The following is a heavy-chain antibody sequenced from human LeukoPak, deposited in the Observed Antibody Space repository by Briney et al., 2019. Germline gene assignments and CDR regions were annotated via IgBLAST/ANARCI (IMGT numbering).Heavy chain of an antibody. CDR1: GFTFSSYG. V-gene: IGHV3-33*01. J-gene: IGHJ4*02. Sequence: SGGSLRLSCAASGFTFSSYGMHWVRQAPGKGLEWVAVIWYDGSNKYYADSVKGRFTISRDNSKDTLYLQMNSLRAEDTAVYYCARDPRHIVVVTAIFDYWGQGTLVTVSS. D-gene: IGHD2-21*02. CDR3: ARDPRHIVVVTAIFDY. CDR2: IWYDGSNK.